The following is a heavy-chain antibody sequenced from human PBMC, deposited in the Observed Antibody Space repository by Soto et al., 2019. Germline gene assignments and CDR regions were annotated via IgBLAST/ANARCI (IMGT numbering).Heavy chain of an antibody. V-gene: IGHV3-30-3*01. D-gene: IGHD2-8*02. CDR3: ARAMESIWCDLVL. CDR1: GFTVSIYA. Sequence: QVQLVESGGGVVQPGRSLRLSCAASGFTVSIYALHWVRQAPGKGLEWVAVISYDGSNKYLTDSVRGRFTISSDNSTNTLYIKMNTLRAEDTAKSTCARAMESIWCDLVLWGQGTPVTVSS. J-gene: IGHJ4*02. CDR2: ISYDGSNK.